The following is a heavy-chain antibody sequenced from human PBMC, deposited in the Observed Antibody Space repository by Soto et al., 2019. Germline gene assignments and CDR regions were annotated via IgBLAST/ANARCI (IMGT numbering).Heavy chain of an antibody. CDR2: ISSSGSTI. CDR1: GFTFSSYE. V-gene: IGHV3-48*03. Sequence: GGSLRLSCAASGFTFSSYEMNWVRQAPGKGLEWVSYISSSGSTIYYADSVKGRFTISRDNAKNSLYLQMNSLRAEDTAVYYCARDPHRSPEHHFDYWGQGTLVTVSS. CDR3: ARDPHRSPEHHFDY. J-gene: IGHJ4*02.